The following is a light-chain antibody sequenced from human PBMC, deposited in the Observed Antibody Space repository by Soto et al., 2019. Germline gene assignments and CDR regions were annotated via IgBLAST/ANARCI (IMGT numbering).Light chain of an antibody. J-gene: IGLJ1*01. CDR2: KVT. CDR1: SSDVGTYNY. Sequence: QSVLTQPPSASGSPGQSVTISCTGTSSDVGTYNYVSWYQQHPGKAPKLMIYKVTKRPSGVPDRFSGSKSGNTASLTVSGLQAEDEADYYCSSYAGSNNLVFGTGTKVTVL. V-gene: IGLV2-8*01. CDR3: SSYAGSNNLV.